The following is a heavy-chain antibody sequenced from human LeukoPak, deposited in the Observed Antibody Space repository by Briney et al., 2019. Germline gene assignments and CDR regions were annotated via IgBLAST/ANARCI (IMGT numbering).Heavy chain of an antibody. J-gene: IGHJ4*02. CDR3: TKDQDYCASTGALIDF. V-gene: IGHV3-30*18. Sequence: GGSLRLSCAASGFSFSTYGMHWVRQAPGKGLEWVAVVSHDGNNKYYVDSVKGRFTVSRDNSKNTVYLQMNSLRAEDTAVYFCTKDQDYCASTGALIDFWGQGTLVIVSS. CDR1: GFSFSTYG. CDR2: VSHDGNNK. D-gene: IGHD2-8*02.